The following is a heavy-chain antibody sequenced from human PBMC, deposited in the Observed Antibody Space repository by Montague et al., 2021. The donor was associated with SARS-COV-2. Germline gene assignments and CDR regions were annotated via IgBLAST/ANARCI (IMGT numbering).Heavy chain of an antibody. Sequence: CAISGDSVSSNSATWNWIRQSPSTGLEWLGRTYYMSKWYNDYAVAVRGRVSINPDTSKNQFSLQLNSVTPEDTAIYYCTSGREGNYNVMDVWGQGTTVTVSS. V-gene: IGHV6-1*01. D-gene: IGHD1-1*01. CDR3: TSGREGNYNVMDV. J-gene: IGHJ6*02. CDR2: TYYMSKWYN. CDR1: GDSVSSNSAT.